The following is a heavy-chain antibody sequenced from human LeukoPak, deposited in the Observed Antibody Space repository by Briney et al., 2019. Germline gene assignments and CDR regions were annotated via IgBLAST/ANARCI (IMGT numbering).Heavy chain of an antibody. D-gene: IGHD3-10*01. V-gene: IGHV4-59*11. CDR1: GGSISNHY. Sequence: SETLSLTCPLSGGSISNHYWPWSRQSPGAGLEWIGYIYYSGISDYNPYLRSRVTMPVDTSKNQFSLKLNSLTAAVTAVYYCARDMLGYYYGSGNYGSFDTWGQGTLVTVSS. CDR2: IYYSGIS. CDR3: ARDMLGYYYGSGNYGSFDT. J-gene: IGHJ5*02.